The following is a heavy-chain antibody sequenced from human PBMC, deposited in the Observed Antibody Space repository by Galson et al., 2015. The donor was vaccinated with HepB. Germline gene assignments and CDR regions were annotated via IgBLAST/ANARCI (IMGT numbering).Heavy chain of an antibody. D-gene: IGHD5-18*01. CDR3: AREVDTAMVY. V-gene: IGHV4-59*01. CDR2: IYYSGST. Sequence: ETLSLTCTVSGGSISSYYWSWIRQPPGKGLEWIGYIYYSGSTNYNPSLKSRVTISVDTSKNQFSLKLSSVTAADTAVYYCAREVDTAMVYWGQGTLVTVSS. J-gene: IGHJ4*02. CDR1: GGSISSYY.